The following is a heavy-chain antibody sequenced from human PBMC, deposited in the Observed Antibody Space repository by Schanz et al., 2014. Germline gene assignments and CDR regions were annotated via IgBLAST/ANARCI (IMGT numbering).Heavy chain of an antibody. Sequence: VQLVESGGGVVQPGRSLRLSCAASGFTFSSYAMRWVRQAPGKGLEWVSGISDNGISTYYADSVKGRFSISRENSKSMLYLQMNSLRAEDTAVYYCAKADMGCSTACCYCWGQGTLVAVSS. J-gene: IGHJ4*02. V-gene: IGHV3-23*04. CDR3: AKADMGCSTACCYC. D-gene: IGHD2-15*01. CDR1: GFTFSSYA. CDR2: ISDNGIST.